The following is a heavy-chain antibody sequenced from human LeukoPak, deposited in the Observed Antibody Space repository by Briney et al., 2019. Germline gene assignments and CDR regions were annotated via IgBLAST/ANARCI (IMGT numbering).Heavy chain of an antibody. J-gene: IGHJ4*02. D-gene: IGHD3-10*01. CDR2: ITGSGGDT. V-gene: IGHV3-23*01. Sequence: PGGSLTLSCAASEFTFNNYAMSWVRQAPGKGLEWVSAITGSGGDTYHADSVKGRFTISRDNSKNTLYLQMNSLRAEDMAVYYCAKGSRDSRPYYFDFWGQGTLVTVSS. CDR1: EFTFNNYA. CDR3: AKGSRDSRPYYFDF.